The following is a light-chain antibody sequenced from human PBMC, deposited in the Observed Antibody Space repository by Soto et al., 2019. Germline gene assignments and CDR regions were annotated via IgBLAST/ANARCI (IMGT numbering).Light chain of an antibody. CDR2: DVS. CDR3: SSYTSSSTLGMV. Sequence: QSALTQPASVSGSPGQSITISCTGTSSDVGGYNYVSWYQQHPGKAPKLMIYDVSNRPSGVSNRFSGSKSGNTASLTFSGLQAEDEADYYCSSYTSSSTLGMVFGGGTKLTVL. V-gene: IGLV2-14*01. J-gene: IGLJ2*01. CDR1: SSDVGGYNY.